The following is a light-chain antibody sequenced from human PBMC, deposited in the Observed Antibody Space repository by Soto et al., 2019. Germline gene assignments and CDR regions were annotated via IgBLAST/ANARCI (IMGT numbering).Light chain of an antibody. CDR3: QQFSSYPLT. CDR1: QTVRNNY. Sequence: EFVLTQSPGTLSLSPWERATLSCRASQTVRNNYLAWYQQKPGQAPRLLIYDASSRATGISDRFSGGGSGTDFTLTISRLEPEDFAVYYCQQFSSYPLTFGGGTKVDIK. CDR2: DAS. V-gene: IGKV3-20*01. J-gene: IGKJ4*01.